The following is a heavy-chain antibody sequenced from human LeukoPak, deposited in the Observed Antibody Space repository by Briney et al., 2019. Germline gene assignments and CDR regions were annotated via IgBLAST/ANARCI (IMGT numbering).Heavy chain of an antibody. CDR3: SSGSHMDV. CDR2: IKEDGNEK. V-gene: IGHV3-7*01. Sequence: GGSLRRSAAASGLTFGSFWMTWVRPAPGQGLEWVANIKEDGNEKHYVDSVKGRFTVARDNAKNSLFLQMNSLRAEDAAIYYCSSGSHMDVWGKGTTVSVSS. D-gene: IGHD3-22*01. CDR1: GLTFGSFW. J-gene: IGHJ6*03.